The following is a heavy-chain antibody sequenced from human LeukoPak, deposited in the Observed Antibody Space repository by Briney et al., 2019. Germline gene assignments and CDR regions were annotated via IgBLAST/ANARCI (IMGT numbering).Heavy chain of an antibody. CDR2: ISGSGSGGST. V-gene: IGHV3-23*01. Sequence: GGSLRLSCAASGFTFSSSAVSWVRQAPGKGLEWVSSISGSGSGGSTYYADSVKGRFTISGDNSKNTLYLQMNSLIAEDTAVYYCAKSGYNRFDYWGQGTRVTVSS. J-gene: IGHJ4*02. CDR3: AKSGYNRFDY. D-gene: IGHD5-24*01. CDR1: GFTFSSSA.